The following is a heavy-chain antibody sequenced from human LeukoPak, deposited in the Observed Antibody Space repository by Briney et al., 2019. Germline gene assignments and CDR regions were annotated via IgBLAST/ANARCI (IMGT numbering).Heavy chain of an antibody. CDR2: IYPGDSDT. V-gene: IGHV5-51*01. Sequence: GESLKISCKGSGYSFTSYWIGWVRQMPGKGLEWMGIIYPGDSDTRYSPSFQGQVTISADKYISTAYLQWSSLKASDTAMYYCARADSGSYLAYYFDYWGQGTLVTVSS. D-gene: IGHD1-26*01. CDR3: ARADSGSYLAYYFDY. CDR1: GYSFTSYW. J-gene: IGHJ4*02.